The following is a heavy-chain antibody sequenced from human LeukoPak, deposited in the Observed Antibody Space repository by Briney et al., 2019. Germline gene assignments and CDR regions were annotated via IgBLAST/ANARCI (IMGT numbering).Heavy chain of an antibody. CDR3: ARVFGYSYGYYFDY. V-gene: IGHV4-38-2*01. D-gene: IGHD5-18*01. CDR2: IYHSGST. J-gene: IGHJ4*02. Sequence: SETLSLTCAVSGYSISSGYYWGWIRQPPGXXLEWIGSIYHSGSTYYNPSLKSRVTISVDTSKNQFSLKLSSVTAADTAVYYCARVFGYSYGYYFDYWGQGTLVTVSS. CDR1: GYSISSGYY.